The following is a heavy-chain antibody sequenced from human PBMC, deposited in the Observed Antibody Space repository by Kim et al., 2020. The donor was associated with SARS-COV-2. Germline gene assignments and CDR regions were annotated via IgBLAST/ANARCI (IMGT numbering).Heavy chain of an antibody. V-gene: IGHV3-48*04. Sequence: GGSLRLSCAASGFIFSDYSMNWVRQAPGKGLEWISYIGSSSTPIYYADSVTGRFTISRDNAKNSLYLQMNSLRAEDTAVYYCARDLEMSTILQSPISYWGQGALVTVSS. CDR2: IGSSSTPI. CDR3: ARDLEMSTILQSPISY. J-gene: IGHJ4*02. D-gene: IGHD3-3*01. CDR1: GFIFSDYS.